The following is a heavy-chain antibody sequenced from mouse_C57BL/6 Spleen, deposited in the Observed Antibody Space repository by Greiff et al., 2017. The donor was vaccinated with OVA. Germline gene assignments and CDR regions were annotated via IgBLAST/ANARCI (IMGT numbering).Heavy chain of an antibody. V-gene: IGHV1-64*01. Sequence: QVQLKQPGAELVKPGASVKLSCKASGYTFTSYWMHWVKQRPGQGLEWIGMIHPNSGSTNYNEKFKSKATLTVDKSSSTAYMQLSSLTSEDSAVYYCERYDYDGLFAYWGQGTLVTVSA. CDR1: GYTFTSYW. CDR2: IHPNSGST. CDR3: ERYDYDGLFAY. D-gene: IGHD2-4*01. J-gene: IGHJ3*01.